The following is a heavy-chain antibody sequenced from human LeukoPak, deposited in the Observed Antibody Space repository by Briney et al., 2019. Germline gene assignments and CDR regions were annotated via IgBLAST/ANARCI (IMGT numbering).Heavy chain of an antibody. Sequence: PGGSLRLSCAASGFIFSSYWMNWVRQAPGKGLEWVANIKEDGSTKYYVDSVKGRFTISRDNAKNSLYLQMNSLRAEDTAVYYCVMDMDVWGQGTTVTVSS. CDR2: IKEDGSTK. V-gene: IGHV3-7*05. J-gene: IGHJ6*02. CDR1: GFIFSSYW. CDR3: VMDMDV.